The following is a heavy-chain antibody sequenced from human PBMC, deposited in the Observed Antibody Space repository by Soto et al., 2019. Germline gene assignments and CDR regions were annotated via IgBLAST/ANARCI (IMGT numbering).Heavy chain of an antibody. CDR1: GGSFSGYY. V-gene: IGHV4-34*01. CDR2: INHSGST. CDR3: ARCLPGGQWRVRAFDY. J-gene: IGHJ4*02. Sequence: QVQLQQWGAGLLKPSETLSLTCAVYGGSFSGYYWSWIRQPPGKGLEWIGEINHSGSTNYNPSLKSRVTISVDTSTNQFSLKLSSVTAADTAVYYCARCLPGGQWRVRAFDYWGQGTLVTVSS. D-gene: IGHD6-19*01.